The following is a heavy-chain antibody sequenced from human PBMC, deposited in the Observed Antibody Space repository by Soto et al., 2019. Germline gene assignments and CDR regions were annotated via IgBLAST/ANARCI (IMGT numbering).Heavy chain of an antibody. CDR1: GYTFTDFY. Sequence: QEQLVQSGTEVKKPGASVTVSCKSSGYTFTDFYLHWLRQAPGQGLGWMGWINPKTGDTKSSQKFQGRVTMSRDTSVSTAYIDLTSLTSDDTAMYYCATGTNGTTGWYHPWGQGTRVTVSS. D-gene: IGHD1-1*01. J-gene: IGHJ5*02. CDR2: INPKTGDT. V-gene: IGHV1-2*02. CDR3: ATGTNGTTGWYHP.